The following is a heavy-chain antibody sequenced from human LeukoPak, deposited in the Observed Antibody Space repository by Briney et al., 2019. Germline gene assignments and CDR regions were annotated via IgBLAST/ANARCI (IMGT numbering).Heavy chain of an antibody. CDR2: ASSDGSKK. CDR1: GFTFNRPS. J-gene: IGHJ4*02. D-gene: IGHD3-10*02. Sequence: PARSLRLSCAAAGFTFNRPSMHWVSQAPGKGLEWVAIASSDGSKKYYADSVKGRFTISRDNSKNTLYLQMNSLTTEDAAVYYCAREVLQLSTGYFDLWGQGTLVTVSS. V-gene: IGHV3-30-3*01. CDR3: AREVLQLSTGYFDL.